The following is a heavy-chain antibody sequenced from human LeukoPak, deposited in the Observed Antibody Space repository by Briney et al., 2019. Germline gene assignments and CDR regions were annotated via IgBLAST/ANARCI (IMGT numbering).Heavy chain of an antibody. Sequence: GASVKVSCKASGYTFTSHFMHWVRQAPGQELEWMGIINPRGGSTSYTQKFQGRVTMTRDTSTSTVYMELSSLRSEDTAVYYCARDWGFDRGALLWFGELLIDPWGQGTLVTVSS. CDR1: GYTFTSHF. J-gene: IGHJ5*02. D-gene: IGHD3-10*01. CDR3: ARDWGFDRGALLWFGELLIDP. V-gene: IGHV1-46*01. CDR2: INPRGGST.